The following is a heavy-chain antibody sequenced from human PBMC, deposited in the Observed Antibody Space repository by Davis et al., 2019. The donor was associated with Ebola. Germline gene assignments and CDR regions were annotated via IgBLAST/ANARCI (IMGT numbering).Heavy chain of an antibody. CDR1: GYTFTSYY. CDR2: INPSGGST. V-gene: IGHV1-46*01. D-gene: IGHD4-23*01. J-gene: IGHJ4*02. Sequence: ASVKVSCKASGYTFTSYYMHWVRQAPGQGLQWMGIINPSGGSTTYAERLQGRVTMTRDTSTSTVYMELSSLRTEDTAVYYCARDLGNSEVYWGQGTLVTVSS. CDR3: ARDLGNSEVY.